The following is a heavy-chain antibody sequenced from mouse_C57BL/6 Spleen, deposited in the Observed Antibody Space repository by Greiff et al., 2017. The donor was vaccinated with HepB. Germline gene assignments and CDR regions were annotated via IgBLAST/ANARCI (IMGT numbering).Heavy chain of an antibody. CDR2: IDPSDSET. J-gene: IGHJ2*01. V-gene: IGHV1-52*01. CDR1: GYTFTSYW. D-gene: IGHD4-1*01. CDR3: ARSRNWDDYFDY. Sequence: QVQLQQSGAELVRPGSSVKLSCKASGYTFTSYWMHWVKQRPIQGLEWIGNIDPSDSETHYNQKFKDKATLTVDKSSSTAYMQLSSLTSEDSAVYYCARSRNWDDYFDYWGQGTTLTVSS.